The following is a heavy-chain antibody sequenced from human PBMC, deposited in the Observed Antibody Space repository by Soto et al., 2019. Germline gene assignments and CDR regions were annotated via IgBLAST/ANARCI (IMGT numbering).Heavy chain of an antibody. V-gene: IGHV3-64*01. Sequence: GGSLRLSCAASGFTFSSYAMSRVRQAPGKGLEWVSAISGSGGGTYYANSVKGRFTISRDNSKNTLYLQMGSLRAEDIAVYYCTSGYYYDRNRAFDIWGQGTMVTVSS. CDR1: GFTFSSYA. CDR3: TSGYYYDRNRAFDI. J-gene: IGHJ3*02. D-gene: IGHD3-22*01. CDR2: ISGSGGGT.